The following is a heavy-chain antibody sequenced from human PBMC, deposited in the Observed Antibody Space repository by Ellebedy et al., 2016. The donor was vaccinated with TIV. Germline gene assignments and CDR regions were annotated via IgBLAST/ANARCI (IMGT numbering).Heavy chain of an antibody. CDR2: IKQDGSEK. V-gene: IGHV3-7*01. J-gene: IGHJ4*02. CDR3: ARDGITMIVVVNHFDY. CDR1: GFTFSSYW. D-gene: IGHD3-22*01. Sequence: GESLKISCAASGFTFSSYWMTWVRQAPGKGLEWVANIKQDGSEKYYVDSVKGRFTISRDNAKNSLYLQMNSLRAEDTAVYYCARDGITMIVVVNHFDYWGQGTLVTVFS.